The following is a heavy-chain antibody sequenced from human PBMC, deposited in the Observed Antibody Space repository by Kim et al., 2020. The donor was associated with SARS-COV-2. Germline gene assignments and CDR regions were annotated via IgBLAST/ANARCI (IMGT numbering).Heavy chain of an antibody. V-gene: IGHV3-23*01. CDR1: GFTFSSYA. J-gene: IGHJ4*02. CDR3: AKVGGYFDWLFSYYFDY. CDR2: ISGSGGST. D-gene: IGHD3-9*01. Sequence: GGSLRLSCAASGFTFSSYAMSWVRQAPGKGLEWVSAISGSGGSTYYADSVKGRFTISRDNSKNTLYLQMNSLRAEDTAVYYCAKVGGYFDWLFSYYFDYWGQGTLVTVSS.